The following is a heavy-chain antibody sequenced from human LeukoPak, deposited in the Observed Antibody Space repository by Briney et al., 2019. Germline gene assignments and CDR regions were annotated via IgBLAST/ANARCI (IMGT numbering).Heavy chain of an antibody. CDR1: GGSISSYY. V-gene: IGHV4-4*07. CDR2: IYTSGST. D-gene: IGHD3-3*01. J-gene: IGHJ5*02. Sequence: SETLSLTCTVSGGSISSYYWSWIRQPAGKGLEWIGRIYTSGSTNYNPSLKSRVTMSVDTSKNQFSLKLSSVTAADTAVYYCARGVMGYDFRSGDNWFDPWGQGTLVTVSS. CDR3: ARGVMGYDFRSGDNWFDP.